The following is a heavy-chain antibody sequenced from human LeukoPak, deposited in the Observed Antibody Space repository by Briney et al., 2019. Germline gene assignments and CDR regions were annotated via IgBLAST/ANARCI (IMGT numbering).Heavy chain of an antibody. D-gene: IGHD5-18*01. Sequence: GGSLRLSCAASGFTFRSYSFNWVRQAPGEGLEWVSYISTCSNTIYYAASVKGRFTISRDDDKNLVYLQMNSLRAEDTGVYFCARGYRFFDSWGQGTLATTSS. CDR1: GFTFRSYS. J-gene: IGHJ5*01. CDR2: ISTCSNTI. CDR3: ARGYRFFDS. V-gene: IGHV3-48*01.